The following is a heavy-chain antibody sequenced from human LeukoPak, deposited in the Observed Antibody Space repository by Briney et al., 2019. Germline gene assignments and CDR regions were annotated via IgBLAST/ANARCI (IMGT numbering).Heavy chain of an antibody. D-gene: IGHD3-22*01. J-gene: IGHJ4*02. CDR2: ISSSSSTI. Sequence: GGSLRLSCAASGFTFSSYSMNWVRQAPGKGLEWVSYISSSSSTIYYADSVKGRFTISRDNAKNSLYLQVNSLRAEDTAVYYCARARWYYDSSGYYGVRVFDYWGQGTLVTVSS. CDR3: ARARWYYDSSGYYGVRVFDY. V-gene: IGHV3-48*04. CDR1: GFTFSSYS.